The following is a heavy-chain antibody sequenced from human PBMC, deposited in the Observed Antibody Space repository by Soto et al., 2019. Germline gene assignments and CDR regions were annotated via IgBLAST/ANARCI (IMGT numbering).Heavy chain of an antibody. J-gene: IGHJ6*02. D-gene: IGHD3-10*01. V-gene: IGHV3-11*01. CDR3: AREGGYKTTRYCHYGFDF. Sequence: GGSLRLSCAASGFTFSDYYMSWIRQAPGKGLEWVSYISSSGSTIYYADSVKGRFTISRDNAKNSLYLQMNSLRAEDTSVYYCAREGGYKTTRYCHYGFDFWGQGTTVTVSS. CDR2: ISSSGSTI. CDR1: GFTFSDYY.